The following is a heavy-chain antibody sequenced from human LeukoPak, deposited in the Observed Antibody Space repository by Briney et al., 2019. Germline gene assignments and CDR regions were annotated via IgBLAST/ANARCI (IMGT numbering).Heavy chain of an antibody. CDR3: ARDNGGAYYFDTSAYYHNDAFDI. J-gene: IGHJ3*02. D-gene: IGHD3-22*01. Sequence: ASVKVSCEASGYTFTSYGISWLRQAPGQGLEWMGWISARNGNINYAQKFQGRVTMTTDTSTSTAYMELRSLRSDDTAVYYCARDNGGAYYFDTSAYYHNDAFDIWGQGTMVTVSS. V-gene: IGHV1-18*01. CDR1: GYTFTSYG. CDR2: ISARNGNI.